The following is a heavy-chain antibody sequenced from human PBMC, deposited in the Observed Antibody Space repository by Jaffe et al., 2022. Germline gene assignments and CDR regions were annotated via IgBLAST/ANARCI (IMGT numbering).Heavy chain of an antibody. CDR1: GYTFTGYY. Sequence: QVQLVQSGAEVKKPGASVKVSCKASGYTFTGYYMHWVRQAPGQGLEWMGWINPNSGGTNYAQKFQGRVTMTRDTSISTAYMELSRLRSDDTAVYYCAREFSNSYYDSSGLVDYWGQGTLVTVSS. J-gene: IGHJ4*02. V-gene: IGHV1-2*02. CDR3: AREFSNSYYDSSGLVDY. CDR2: INPNSGGT. D-gene: IGHD3-22*01.